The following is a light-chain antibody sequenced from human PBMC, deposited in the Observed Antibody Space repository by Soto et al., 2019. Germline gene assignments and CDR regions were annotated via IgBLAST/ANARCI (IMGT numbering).Light chain of an antibody. V-gene: IGKV1-27*01. J-gene: IGKJ5*01. CDR1: QGISNF. Sequence: DIQMTQSPSSLSASVGDRVTITCRASQGISNFLAWYQQKPGKVPKLLISAASTLQSGVPSRFSGSGSGTDFTLTITSLQPXDVATYYCQKYSSVITFGQGTRLEIK. CDR3: QKYSSVIT. CDR2: AAS.